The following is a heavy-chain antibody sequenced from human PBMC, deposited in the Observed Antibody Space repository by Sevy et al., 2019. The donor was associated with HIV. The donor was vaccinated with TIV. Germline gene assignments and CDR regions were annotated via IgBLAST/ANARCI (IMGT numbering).Heavy chain of an antibody. J-gene: IGHJ5*02. V-gene: IGHV4-34*01. CDR1: DGSFSGYY. Sequence: SETLSLTCAVHDGSFSGYYWNWIRQLPGKGLEWIGEINESGITYYNPSLKSRVTISVDTSKKQFSLKLKSLPAVDSAVYFCARSPPVVVVPGAPSWFDPWGQGTLVTVSS. CDR2: INESGIT. D-gene: IGHD2-2*01. CDR3: ARSPPVVVVPGAPSWFDP.